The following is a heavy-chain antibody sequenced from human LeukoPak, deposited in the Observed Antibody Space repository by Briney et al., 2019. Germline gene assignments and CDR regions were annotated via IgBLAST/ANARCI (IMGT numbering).Heavy chain of an antibody. CDR3: ARDSGTGWNY. CDR2: IKQDGNDK. Sequence: GGSQRLSCAASGFTFSSYWMTWVRQAPGKGQEWVASIKQDGNDKYYVHSVKGRFTISRDNAKNSVYLQMYSLRVEDTAVFYCARDSGTGWNYWGQGTLVTVSS. CDR1: GFTFSSYW. D-gene: IGHD3/OR15-3a*01. V-gene: IGHV3-7*01. J-gene: IGHJ4*02.